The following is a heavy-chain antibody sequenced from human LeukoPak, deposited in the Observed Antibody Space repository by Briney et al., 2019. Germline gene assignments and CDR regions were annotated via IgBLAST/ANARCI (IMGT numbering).Heavy chain of an antibody. D-gene: IGHD5-18*01. CDR1: GFTFSSYS. CDR3: ARSPATIPAMVRPTPTSTIDY. Sequence: PGGSLRLFCAASGFTFSSYSMNWVRQAPGKGLEWVSSISSSSSYIYYADSVKGRFTISRDNAKNSLYLQMNSLRAEDTSVYYCARSPATIPAMVRPTPTSTIDYWGQGTLVTVSS. V-gene: IGHV3-21*01. J-gene: IGHJ4*02. CDR2: ISSSSSYI.